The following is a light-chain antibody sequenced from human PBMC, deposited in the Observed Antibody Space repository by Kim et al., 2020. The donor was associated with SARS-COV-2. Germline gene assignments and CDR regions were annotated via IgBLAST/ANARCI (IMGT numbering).Light chain of an antibody. V-gene: IGLV1-44*01. Sequence: GQRVTIPCSGSSSNIVSNTLNRYRQLPGTAPKLLIYSNNRRPSGVPARFSGSKSGTSASLAISGLQSEDEADYYCAAWDDSLNGPVFGGGTQLTVL. CDR3: AAWDDSLNGPV. CDR1: SSNIVSNT. CDR2: SNN. J-gene: IGLJ2*01.